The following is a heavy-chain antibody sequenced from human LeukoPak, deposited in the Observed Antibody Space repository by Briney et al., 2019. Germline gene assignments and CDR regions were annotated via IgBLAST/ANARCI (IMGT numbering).Heavy chain of an antibody. V-gene: IGHV3-33*08. CDR2: IWYDGSNK. J-gene: IGHJ4*02. Sequence: GGSLRLSCAASGFTFSSYSMHWVRQPPGKGLEWVAIIWYDGSNKTYEDSVKGRFTISRDNSKNTLYLQMNSLRAEDTAVYYCARGVDYYENSGTIDYWGQGTLVTVSS. CDR3: ARGVDYYENSGTIDY. D-gene: IGHD3-22*01. CDR1: GFTFSSYS.